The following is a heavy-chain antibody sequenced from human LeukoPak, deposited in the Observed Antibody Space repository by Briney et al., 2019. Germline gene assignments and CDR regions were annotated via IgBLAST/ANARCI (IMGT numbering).Heavy chain of an antibody. CDR3: ARAGDFWSGYYPFDY. CDR2: INHSGST. J-gene: IGHJ4*02. V-gene: IGHV4-34*01. D-gene: IGHD3-3*01. Sequence: PSETLSLTCAVYGGSFSGYYWSWLRQPPGKGLEWIGEINHSGSTNYNPSLKSRVTISVGTSKNQFSPKLSSVTAADTAVYYCARAGDFWSGYYPFDYWGQGTLVTVSS. CDR1: GGSFSGYY.